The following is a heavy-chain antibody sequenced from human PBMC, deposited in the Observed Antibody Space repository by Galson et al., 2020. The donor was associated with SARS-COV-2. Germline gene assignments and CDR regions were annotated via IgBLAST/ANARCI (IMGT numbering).Heavy chain of an antibody. V-gene: IGHV4-59*01. CDR3: GSVWPYSSGLEGFEQ. D-gene: IGHD6-19*01. Sequence: SETLSLTCTASGASISSYSRPWIRQPPGKGLEWVAYMHYSGGANYNPSLKNRVIITLDTYKNQFSLKQSTVTAADTAVYYCGSVWPYSSGLEGFEQWGQGTLVTVSS. J-gene: IGHJ4*02. CDR1: GASISSYS. CDR2: MHYSGGA.